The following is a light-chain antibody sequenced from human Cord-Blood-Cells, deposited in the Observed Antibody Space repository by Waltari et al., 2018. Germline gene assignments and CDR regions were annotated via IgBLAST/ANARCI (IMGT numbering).Light chain of an antibody. CDR1: QSVGSY. CDR2: DAS. Sequence: EIVLTQSPAPLSLSPGERATLSCRASQSVGSYLAWYQQKPGQAPRLLIYDASNRATGIPARFSGSGSGIDFTLTISSLEPEDFAVYYCQQRSNWLTFGGGTKVEIK. J-gene: IGKJ4*01. CDR3: QQRSNWLT. V-gene: IGKV3-11*01.